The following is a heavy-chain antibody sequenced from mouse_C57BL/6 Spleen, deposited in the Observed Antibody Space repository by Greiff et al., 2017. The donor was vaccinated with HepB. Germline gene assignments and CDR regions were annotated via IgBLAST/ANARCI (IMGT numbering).Heavy chain of an antibody. Sequence: QVQLPPSDAELVKPGASVKISCKVSGYTFTAHTIHWMKQRPEQGLEWIGYIYPRDGSTKYNEKFKGKATLNADKSSSTAYMQLNSLTSEDSAVYFCARSEDYDGPYYAMDYWGQGTSVTVSS. D-gene: IGHD2-4*01. CDR1: GYTFTAHT. CDR3: ARSEDYDGPYYAMDY. CDR2: IYPRDGST. J-gene: IGHJ4*01. V-gene: IGHV1-78*01.